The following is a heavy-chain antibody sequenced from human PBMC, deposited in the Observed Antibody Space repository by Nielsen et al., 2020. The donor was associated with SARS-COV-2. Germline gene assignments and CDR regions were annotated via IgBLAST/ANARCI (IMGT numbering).Heavy chain of an antibody. J-gene: IGHJ4*02. CDR2: IKQDGSEK. Sequence: GESLKISCAASGFTLSSYWMSWVRQAPGKGLEWVANIKQDGSEKYYVDSVKGRFTISRDNAKNSLYLQMNSLRAEDTAVYYCARVQNDILTGYPDPYFDYWGQGTLVTVSS. V-gene: IGHV3-7*01. CDR3: ARVQNDILTGYPDPYFDY. D-gene: IGHD3-9*01. CDR1: GFTLSSYW.